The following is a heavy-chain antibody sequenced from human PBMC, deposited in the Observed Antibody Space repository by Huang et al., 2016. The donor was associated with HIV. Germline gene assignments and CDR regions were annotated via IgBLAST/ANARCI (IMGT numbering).Heavy chain of an antibody. CDR2: INHAGGT. V-gene: IGHV4-34*02. CDR1: GGSFSGYF. Sequence: QVQLEQWGAGLLKPSETLSLTCAVYGGSFSGYFWNWIRQSQGKGLEWIGQINHAGGTDYNPSLKSRATISVDTSKNQFSLRLTSVTAADTAIYYCAREIMISFGGPFDSWGHGNLVTVSS. J-gene: IGHJ5*01. CDR3: AREIMISFGGPFDS. D-gene: IGHD3-16*01.